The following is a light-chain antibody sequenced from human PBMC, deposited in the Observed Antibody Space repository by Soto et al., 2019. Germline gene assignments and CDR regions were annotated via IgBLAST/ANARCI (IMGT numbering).Light chain of an antibody. CDR2: GAS. CDR1: QSVSSSY. V-gene: IGKV3-20*01. J-gene: IGKJ5*01. Sequence: EILLTQSPGTLSLSPGERATLSCWASQSVSSSYLAWYQQKPGQAPRLLIYGASSRATGIPDRFSGSGSGTDFTLTISRLEPEDFAVYYCQQYGSSHTITFGQGTRLEIK. CDR3: QQYGSSHTIT.